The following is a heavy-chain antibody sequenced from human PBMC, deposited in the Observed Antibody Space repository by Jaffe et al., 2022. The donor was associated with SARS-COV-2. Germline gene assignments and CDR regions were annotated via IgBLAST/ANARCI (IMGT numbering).Heavy chain of an antibody. CDR2: IYTSGST. D-gene: IGHD6-6*01. CDR3: ARDVGEHWGGYSSSSGGYYFDY. J-gene: IGHJ4*02. Sequence: QVQLQESGPGLVKPSQTLSLTCTVSGGSISSGSYYWSWIRQPAGKGLEWIGRIYTSGSTNYNPSLKSRVTISVDTSKNQFSLKLSSVTAADTAVYYCARDVGEHWGGYSSSSGGYYFDYWGQGTLVTVSS. V-gene: IGHV4-61*02. CDR1: GGSISSGSYY.